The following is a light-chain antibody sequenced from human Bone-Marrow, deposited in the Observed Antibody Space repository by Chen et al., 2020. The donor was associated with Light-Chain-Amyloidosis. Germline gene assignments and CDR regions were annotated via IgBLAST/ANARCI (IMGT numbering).Light chain of an antibody. CDR2: RAS. CDR3: QQYNTDVRT. J-gene: IGKJ1*01. Sequence: DIQMTQSPSTLSASLGDSVTITCRASQSISIYLAWYQQKPGTAPNLLIYRASNLQTGVPSRFSGSRSGTEFTLTISGLQPDDFATYYCQQYNTDVRTFGQGTKVEIK. V-gene: IGKV1-5*03. CDR1: QSISIY.